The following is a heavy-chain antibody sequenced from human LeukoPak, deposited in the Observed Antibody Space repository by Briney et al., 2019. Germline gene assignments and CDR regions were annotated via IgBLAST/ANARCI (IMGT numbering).Heavy chain of an antibody. Sequence: GGSLRLSCAASGFTFSSYAMSWVRQTPGKGLEWVSTISGGGGSTYYADSVKGRFTISRDNSKNTLYLQMNSLRAEDTAVYYCARSYSKWFYDAFDIWGQGTMVTVSS. CDR1: GFTFSSYA. CDR3: ARSYSKWFYDAFDI. D-gene: IGHD3-22*01. V-gene: IGHV3-23*01. J-gene: IGHJ3*02. CDR2: ISGGGGST.